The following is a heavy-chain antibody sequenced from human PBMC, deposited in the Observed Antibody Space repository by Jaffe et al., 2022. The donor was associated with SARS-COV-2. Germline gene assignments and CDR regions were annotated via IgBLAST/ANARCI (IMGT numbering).Heavy chain of an antibody. Sequence: QLQLQESGPGLVKPSETLSLTCTVSGGSISSSSYYWGWIRQPPGKGLEWIGSIYYSGSTYYNPSLKSRVTISVDTSKNQFSLKLSSVTAADTAVYYCARHSGYDFYFDYWGQGTLVTVSS. J-gene: IGHJ4*02. CDR1: GGSISSSSYY. D-gene: IGHD5-12*01. CDR2: IYYSGST. V-gene: IGHV4-39*01. CDR3: ARHSGYDFYFDY.